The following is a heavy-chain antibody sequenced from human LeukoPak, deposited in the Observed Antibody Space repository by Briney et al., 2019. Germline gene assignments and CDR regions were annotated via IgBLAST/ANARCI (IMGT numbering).Heavy chain of an antibody. D-gene: IGHD3-10*01. V-gene: IGHV1-2*02. CDR2: IHPNNVEK. J-gene: IGHJ4*02. CDR3: ARDGPAQMVDLCY. CDR1: GSTFRRTGWY. Sequence: ASVKVSCQASGSTFRRTGWYPNWRPQAPGRRRECMGWIHPNNVEKAYAQKFERRVAMIRDTSISTDYMEWRRLRPGDMAVYFCARDGPAQMVDLCYWGQGTLVTV.